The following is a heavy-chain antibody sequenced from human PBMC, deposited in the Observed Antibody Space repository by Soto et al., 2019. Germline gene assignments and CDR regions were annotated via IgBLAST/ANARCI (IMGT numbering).Heavy chain of an antibody. CDR2: SSAYNGNT. D-gene: IGHD6-13*01. CDR1: GYTFTSYG. Sequence: QVQLVQSGAEVKKPGASVKVSCKASGYTFTSYGISWVRQAPGQGLEWMGWSSAYNGNTNYAQKLQGRVTMTTDTSTNRAYMKLRSLRSDDTAVYYCARHKYSSSGYRDYYYYYGMDVWGEGTTVTVSS. CDR3: ARHKYSSSGYRDYYYYYGMDV. J-gene: IGHJ6*04. V-gene: IGHV1-18*01.